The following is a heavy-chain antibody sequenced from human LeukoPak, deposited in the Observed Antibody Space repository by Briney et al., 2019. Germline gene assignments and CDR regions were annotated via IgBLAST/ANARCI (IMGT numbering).Heavy chain of an antibody. CDR1: GFTFSSYE. J-gene: IGHJ4*02. CDR3: ARDVWDYYDSSGYYPGVDY. D-gene: IGHD3-22*01. Sequence: RSGGSLRLSCAASGFTFSSYEMNWVRQAPGKGLEWVSYISSSGSTIYFADSVKGRFTISRDNAKNSLYLQMNSLRAEDTALYYCARDVWDYYDSSGYYPGVDYWGQGTLVTVSS. CDR2: ISSSGSTI. V-gene: IGHV3-48*03.